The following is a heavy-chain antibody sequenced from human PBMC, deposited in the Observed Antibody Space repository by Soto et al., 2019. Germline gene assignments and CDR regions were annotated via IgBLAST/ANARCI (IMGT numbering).Heavy chain of an antibody. CDR2: IRRKANSYTT. D-gene: IGHD6-19*01. J-gene: IGHJ6*02. Sequence: EVQLVESGGGLVQPGGSLRLSCAASGLIFSDYHMDWVRQAPGKGLEWVGCIRRKANSYTTEYAESVKGRFTISRDASTDSLYLRMHILKSEDTAVYYCAMSGGWSGGSGGMDVWGQGDTVTVSS. CDR3: AMSGGWSGGSGGMDV. CDR1: GLIFSDYH. V-gene: IGHV3-72*01.